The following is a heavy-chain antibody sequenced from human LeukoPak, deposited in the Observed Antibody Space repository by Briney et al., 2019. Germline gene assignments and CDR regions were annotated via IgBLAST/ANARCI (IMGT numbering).Heavy chain of an antibody. CDR3: ARHGLRIAAAGTPDY. V-gene: IGHV5-51*01. Sequence: GASVKVSCKGSGYSFTSYWIGWVRQMPGKGLEWMGIIYPGDSDTRYSPSFQGQVTISADKSISTAYLQWSSLKASDTAMYYCARHGLRIAAAGTPDYWGQGTLVTVSS. D-gene: IGHD6-13*01. CDR1: GYSFTSYW. J-gene: IGHJ4*02. CDR2: IYPGDSDT.